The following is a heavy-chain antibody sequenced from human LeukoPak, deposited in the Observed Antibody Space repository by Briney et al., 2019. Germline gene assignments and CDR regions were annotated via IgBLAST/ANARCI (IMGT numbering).Heavy chain of an antibody. Sequence: SETLSLTCTVYGGSISSNYWSWIRQPPGKGLEWIGYIYYSGSTNYNPSLKSRVTISVDTSKNQFSLKLSSVTAADTAVYYCARDQGVPSGGLDYWGQGTLVTVSS. J-gene: IGHJ4*02. CDR3: ARDQGVPSGGLDY. V-gene: IGHV4-59*01. D-gene: IGHD2-15*01. CDR2: IYYSGST. CDR1: GGSISSNY.